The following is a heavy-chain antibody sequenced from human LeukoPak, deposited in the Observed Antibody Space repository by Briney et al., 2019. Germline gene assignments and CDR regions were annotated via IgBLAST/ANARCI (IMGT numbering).Heavy chain of an antibody. CDR3: AKDLGIIAAAGTDY. Sequence: PGGSLRLSCAASGFTFSSYAMSWVRQAPGKGLEWVSAISGSGGSTYYADSVKGRFTISRDNSKNTLYLQMNSLRAGDTAVYYCAKDLGIIAAAGTDYWGQGTLVTVSS. CDR1: GFTFSSYA. V-gene: IGHV3-23*01. J-gene: IGHJ4*02. D-gene: IGHD6-13*01. CDR2: ISGSGGST.